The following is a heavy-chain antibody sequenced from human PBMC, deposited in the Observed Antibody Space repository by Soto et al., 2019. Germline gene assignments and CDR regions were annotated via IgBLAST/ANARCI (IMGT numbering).Heavy chain of an antibody. V-gene: IGHV3-30*18. J-gene: IGHJ6*02. D-gene: IGHD5-12*01. CDR3: AKDMGWLQFDYGLDV. Sequence: QVQLVESGGGVVQPGRSLRLSCAASGFTFSSYGMHCVRQAPGKGLEWVAVISYDGSNKYYADSVKGRFTISRDNSKNTLYLQMNSLRAEDTAVYYCAKDMGWLQFDYGLDVWGQGTTVTVSS. CDR2: ISYDGSNK. CDR1: GFTFSSYG.